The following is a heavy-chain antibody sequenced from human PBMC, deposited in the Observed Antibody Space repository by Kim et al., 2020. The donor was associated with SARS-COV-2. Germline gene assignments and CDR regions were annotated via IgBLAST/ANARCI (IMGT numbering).Heavy chain of an antibody. CDR1: GGSFSGYY. J-gene: IGHJ5*02. CDR2: INHSGST. V-gene: IGHV4-34*01. CDR3: ARRKYDSSGYSVNWFDP. D-gene: IGHD3-22*01. Sequence: SETLSLTCAVYGGSFSGYYWSWIRQPPGKGLEWIGEINHSGSTNYNPSLKSRVTISVDTSKNQFSLKLSSVAAADTAVYYCARRKYDSSGYSVNWFDPWGQGTLVTVSS.